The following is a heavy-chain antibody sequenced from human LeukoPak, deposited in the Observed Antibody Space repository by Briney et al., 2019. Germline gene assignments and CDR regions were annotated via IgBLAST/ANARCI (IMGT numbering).Heavy chain of an antibody. CDR1: GDSFSGNNY. CDR3: ARNSGYSDLNY. J-gene: IGHJ4*02. CDR2: IYRSGAT. Sequence: SETLSLTCAVSGDSFSGNNYWTWVRQPPGKGLEWIGEIYRSGATNYNPSLKSRVTISQDKSKNQFSLKLNSVTAADTAIYYCARNSGYSDLNYWGQGVLVTVSS. V-gene: IGHV4-4*02. D-gene: IGHD3-22*01.